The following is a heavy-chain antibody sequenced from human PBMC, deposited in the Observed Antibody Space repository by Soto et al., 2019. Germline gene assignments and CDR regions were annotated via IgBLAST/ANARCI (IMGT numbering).Heavy chain of an antibody. Sequence: KPSETLSLTCAVYGGSFSGYYWSWIRQPPGKGLEWIGEINHSGSTNYNPSLKSRVTISVDTSKNQFSLKLSSVTAADTAVYYCARGDGRTENLPDSSSCPLGYWGQGTLVTVSS. V-gene: IGHV4-34*01. D-gene: IGHD2-15*01. CDR2: INHSGST. CDR3: ARGDGRTENLPDSSSCPLGY. CDR1: GGSFSGYY. J-gene: IGHJ4*02.